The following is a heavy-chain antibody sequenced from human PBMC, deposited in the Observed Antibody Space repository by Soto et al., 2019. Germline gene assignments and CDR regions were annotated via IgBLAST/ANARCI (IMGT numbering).Heavy chain of an antibody. V-gene: IGHV3-23*01. CDR3: AKDKRLPHDVFDI. CDR1: GFTFNGCA. CDR2: ISSSGDSR. J-gene: IGHJ3*02. Sequence: EVQMLESGGGLVQPGGSLRLSCAASGFTFNGCATSWVRQAPGKGLEWVAAISSSGDSRYYADSVNGRFTISRDNSKNTLYLQMNSLRAEDSAIYYCAKDKRLPHDVFDIWGQGTMVTVSS. D-gene: IGHD6-25*01.